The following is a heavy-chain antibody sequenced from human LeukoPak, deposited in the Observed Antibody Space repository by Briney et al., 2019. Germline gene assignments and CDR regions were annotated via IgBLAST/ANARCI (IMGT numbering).Heavy chain of an antibody. D-gene: IGHD6-19*01. J-gene: IGHJ3*02. V-gene: IGHV5-51*01. CDR2: IHPGDSDT. CDR1: GYSFTNHW. Sequence: GESLKISCKGSGYSFTNHWIGWVRQMPGKVPEWMGIIHPGDSDTRYSPSFQGQVTISADKSISTAYLQWTSLQASDTAMYYCASPYSSAWYGGAFDIWGQGTMVTVSS. CDR3: ASPYSSAWYGGAFDI.